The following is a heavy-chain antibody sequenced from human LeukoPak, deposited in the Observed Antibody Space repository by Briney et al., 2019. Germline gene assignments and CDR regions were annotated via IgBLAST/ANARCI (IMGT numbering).Heavy chain of an antibody. CDR3: ARVKSRGNYYYYYGMDV. Sequence: GRFLRLSCAASGFTFSSYAMHWVRQAPGKGLEWVAVISYDGSNKYYADSVKGRFTISRDNSKNTLYLQMNSLRAEDTAVYYCARVKSRGNYYYYYGMDVWGQGTTVTVSS. J-gene: IGHJ6*02. CDR2: ISYDGSNK. CDR1: GFTFSSYA. D-gene: IGHD3-10*01. V-gene: IGHV3-30-3*01.